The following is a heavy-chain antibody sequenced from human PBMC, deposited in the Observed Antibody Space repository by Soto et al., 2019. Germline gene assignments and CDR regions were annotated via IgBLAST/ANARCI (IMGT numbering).Heavy chain of an antibody. D-gene: IGHD3-22*01. CDR3: ARDRLRGYDSSGFYS. CDR2: INTYNGNR. CDR1: GYSFSSYG. V-gene: IGHV1-18*01. Sequence: QVQLVQSGAELRKPGASVKVSCKASGYSFSSYGINWVRQAPGQGLEWMGWINTYNGNRNYAQKFEDSVTRTTATSTNTVYMELRSLKSDDTAIYYCARDRLRGYDSSGFYSWGQGTLVTVSS. J-gene: IGHJ4*02.